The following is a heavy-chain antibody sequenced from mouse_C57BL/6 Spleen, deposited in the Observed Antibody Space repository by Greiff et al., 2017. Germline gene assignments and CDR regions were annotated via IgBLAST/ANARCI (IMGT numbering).Heavy chain of an antibody. CDR2: INYDGSST. D-gene: IGHD1-1*02. CDR3: ARDGGKRGFDH. CDR1: GFTFSDYY. J-gene: IGHJ2*01. Sequence: EVMLVESEGGLVQPGSSMKLSCTASGFTFSDYYMAWVRQVPEKGLEWVANINYDGSSTYYLDSLKSRFIISRDNAKNILYLQMSSLKSEDTATYYCARDGGKRGFDHWGQGTTPTVSS. V-gene: IGHV5-16*01.